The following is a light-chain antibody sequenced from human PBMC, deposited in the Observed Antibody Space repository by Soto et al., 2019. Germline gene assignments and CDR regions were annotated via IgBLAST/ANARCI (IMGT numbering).Light chain of an antibody. J-gene: IGKJ1*01. V-gene: IGKV1-5*01. CDR3: QHYDTFSWT. CDR1: EDIDTS. Sequence: DIQITQSPSTLSVSLGDRITITCRSSEDIDTSLAWFQQRPGKAPKVLIAGASGLMNGVPSTFSGSGSGTEFALTISSVQPDDFATYFCQHYDTFSWTLGQGTKVDIK. CDR2: GAS.